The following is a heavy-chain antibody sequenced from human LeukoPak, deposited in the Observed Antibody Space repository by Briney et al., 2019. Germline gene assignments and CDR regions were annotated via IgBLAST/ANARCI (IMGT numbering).Heavy chain of an antibody. CDR2: IKSKTDGGTT. D-gene: IGHD3-22*01. J-gene: IGHJ4*02. V-gene: IGHV3-15*01. CDR1: GFTFSNAW. Sequence: GGSLRLSCAASGFTFSNAWMSWVRQAPGKGLEWVGRIKSKTDGGTTDYAAPVKGRFTISRDNSKNTLYLQMNSLRAEDTAVYYCAKDSSGTHLDYWGQGTLVTVSS. CDR3: AKDSSGTHLDY.